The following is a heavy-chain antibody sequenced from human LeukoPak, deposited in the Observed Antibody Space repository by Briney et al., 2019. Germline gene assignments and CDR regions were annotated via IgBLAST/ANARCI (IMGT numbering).Heavy chain of an antibody. CDR1: GYTFTNYY. CDR3: ARDCSSTSCYEHYYYGMDV. CDR2: IIPIFGTA. V-gene: IGHV1-69*13. Sequence: SVKVSCKASGYTFTNYYMHWVRQAPGQGLEWMGGIIPIFGTANYAQKFQGRVTINADESTTTAYMELSSLRSEDTAVYYCARDCSSTSCYEHYYYGMDVWGQGTTVTVSS. J-gene: IGHJ6*02. D-gene: IGHD2-2*01.